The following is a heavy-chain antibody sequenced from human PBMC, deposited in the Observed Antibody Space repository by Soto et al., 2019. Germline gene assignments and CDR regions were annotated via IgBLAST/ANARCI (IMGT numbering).Heavy chain of an antibody. Sequence: QVQLVQSGAEVKKPGPSVKVSCKASGYTFTSYGISWVRHAPGQGLEWMEWISAYNGNTNYAQKLQGRVTMTTDTSTSTAYMERRSLRSDDTAVYYWARGPVMDYYYYGMDVRGQGTTVTVSS. CDR3: ARGPVMDYYYYGMDV. J-gene: IGHJ6*02. V-gene: IGHV1-18*01. CDR1: GYTFTSYG. CDR2: ISAYNGNT. D-gene: IGHD2-2*03.